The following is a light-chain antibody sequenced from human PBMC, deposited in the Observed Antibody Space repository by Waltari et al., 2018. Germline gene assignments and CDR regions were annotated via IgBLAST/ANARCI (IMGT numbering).Light chain of an antibody. Sequence: SYELTQPPSVSVSPGQTAPITCSGDRLGDKYTSWYQQRHGQSPVMVIYQDNERPSGIPDRFSGSNSGNTATLTISGTQAMDEADYFCQAWDNSVGVFGGGTKLTVL. CDR3: QAWDNSVGV. J-gene: IGLJ3*02. CDR2: QDN. V-gene: IGLV3-1*01. CDR1: RLGDKY.